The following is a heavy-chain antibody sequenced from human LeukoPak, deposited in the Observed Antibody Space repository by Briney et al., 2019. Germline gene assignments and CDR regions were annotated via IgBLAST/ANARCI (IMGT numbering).Heavy chain of an antibody. CDR1: GITFSSYW. CDR2: INSDGSSI. D-gene: IGHD5-18*01. J-gene: IGHJ4*02. Sequence: GGSLRLSCAASGITFSSYWMHWVRQAPGKGLVWVSRINSDGSSISYADSVKGRFTISRDNAKNTLYLQMNSLRAEDTAVYYCAREGYSYGPLYFDYWGQGTLVTVSS. V-gene: IGHV3-74*01. CDR3: AREGYSYGPLYFDY.